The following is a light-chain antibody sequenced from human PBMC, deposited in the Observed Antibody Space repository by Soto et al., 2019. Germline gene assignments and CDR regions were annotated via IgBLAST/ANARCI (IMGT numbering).Light chain of an antibody. V-gene: IGKV3-20*01. Sequence: EIVLTQSPGTLSLSPGERATISCRASQSVSSSSLAWYQQKPGQAPRLLIFGASSRATGVPDRFRGSGSGTDFTLTISRLEPEDFAVYSCQQYGSSSSLTFGGGTKVDIK. J-gene: IGKJ4*01. CDR2: GAS. CDR3: QQYGSSSSLT. CDR1: QSVSSSS.